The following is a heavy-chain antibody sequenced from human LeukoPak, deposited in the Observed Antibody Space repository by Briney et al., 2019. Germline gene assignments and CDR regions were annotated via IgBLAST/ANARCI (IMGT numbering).Heavy chain of an antibody. CDR1: GFTFSNYA. D-gene: IGHD3-22*01. CDR3: ARGVVVINSYFQC. Sequence: PGGSLRLSCAASGFTFSNYAMHWVRQAPGKGLEWVAVISYDGSNKYYTDSVKGRFTISRDNSDNTLYLQMNSLRAEDTAVYYCARGVVVINSYFQCWGQGTLVTVSS. J-gene: IGHJ1*01. V-gene: IGHV3-30*04. CDR2: ISYDGSNK.